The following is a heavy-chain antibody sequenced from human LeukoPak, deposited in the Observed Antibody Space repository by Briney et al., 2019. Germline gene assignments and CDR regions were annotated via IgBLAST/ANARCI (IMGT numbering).Heavy chain of an antibody. D-gene: IGHD4-17*01. V-gene: IGHV4-39*01. J-gene: IGHJ6*02. CDR3: ARGHLYGDYRMGYYYYYGMDV. CDR1: GGSISSRNYY. CDR2: IYYSGNT. Sequence: SETLSLTCTVFGGSISSRNYYWGWIRQPPGKGLEWIGSIYYSGNTYYNPSLKRRVTISVDMSKNQFSLKLSSVTAADTAVYYCARGHLYGDYRMGYYYYYGMDVWGQGTTVTVSS.